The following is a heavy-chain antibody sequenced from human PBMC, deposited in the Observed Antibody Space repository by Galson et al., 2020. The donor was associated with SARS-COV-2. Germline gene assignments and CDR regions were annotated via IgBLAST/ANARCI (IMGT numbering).Heavy chain of an antibody. Sequence: GGSLRLSCASSGFTFSDHYMDWVRQAPGKGLEWVCRSSNKDNGYTTEYAASVNGRFTISRDDSKNSLYLQMNSLKTEATAVYYCARESKSPVTGEWYFDLWGRGTLVTVSS. CDR3: ARESKSPVTGEWYFDL. J-gene: IGHJ2*01. CDR1: GFTFSDHY. CDR2: SSNKDNGYTT. D-gene: IGHD7-27*01. V-gene: IGHV3-72*01.